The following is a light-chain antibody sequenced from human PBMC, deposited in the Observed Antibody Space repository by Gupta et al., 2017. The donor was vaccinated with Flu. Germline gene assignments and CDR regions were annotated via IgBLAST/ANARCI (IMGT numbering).Light chain of an antibody. CDR3: QQDDSTSST. CDR2: WAS. J-gene: IGKJ2*01. CDR1: QSVLYSSNNKNY. Sequence: DIVMTQSPDSLAVSLGERATINCKSSQSVLYSSNNKNYLAWYQQKPGQPPKLLIYWASTRESGVPDRFSGRGSGTDFTLTISSLQAEDVAVYYCQQDDSTSSTFGQGTKLDIK. V-gene: IGKV4-1*01.